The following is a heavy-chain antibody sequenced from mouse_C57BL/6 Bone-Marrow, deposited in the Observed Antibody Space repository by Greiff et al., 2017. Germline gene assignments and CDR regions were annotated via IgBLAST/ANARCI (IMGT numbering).Heavy chain of an antibody. D-gene: IGHD1-1*01. CDR1: GYTFTSYW. V-gene: IGHV1-5*01. Sequence: VQLKQSGTVLARPGASVKMSCKTSGYTFTSYWMHWVKQRPGQGLEWIGAIHPGNSDTSYNQKFKGKAKLTAVTSASTAYMELSSLTNEDSAVYYCTREGEANYYGSSYEAMDYWGQGTSVTVSS. CDR2: IHPGNSDT. CDR3: TREGEANYYGSSYEAMDY. J-gene: IGHJ4*01.